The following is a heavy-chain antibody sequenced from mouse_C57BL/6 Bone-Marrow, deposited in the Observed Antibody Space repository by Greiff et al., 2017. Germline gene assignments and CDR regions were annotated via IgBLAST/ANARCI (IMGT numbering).Heavy chain of an antibody. CDR1: GYTFTSYW. CDR2: IDPSDSYT. V-gene: IGHV1-69*01. J-gene: IGHJ3*01. D-gene: IGHD1-1*01. CDR3: AGEGPYYYGTRWFAY. Sequence: QVQLQQPGAELVMPGASVKLSCTASGYTFTSYWMHWVKQRPGQGLEWIGEIDPSDSYTKYNQKFKGKSTLTVDTSSSTAYMQLSSLASEDSAVYYCAGEGPYYYGTRWFAYWGQGTMVTVSA.